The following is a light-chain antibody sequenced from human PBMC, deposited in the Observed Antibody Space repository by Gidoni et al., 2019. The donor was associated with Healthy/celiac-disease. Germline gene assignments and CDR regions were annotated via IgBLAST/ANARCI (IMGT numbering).Light chain of an antibody. CDR2: AAS. Sequence: AIRMTQSPSSFSASTGDRVTITCRASQSISSYLAWYQQKPGKAPKLLIYAASTLQSGVPSTFSDSGSRTDFTLTISCLQSEDFATYYCQQYYSYPPTFGQGTKLEIK. CDR3: QQYYSYPPT. V-gene: IGKV1-8*01. CDR1: QSISSY. J-gene: IGKJ2*01.